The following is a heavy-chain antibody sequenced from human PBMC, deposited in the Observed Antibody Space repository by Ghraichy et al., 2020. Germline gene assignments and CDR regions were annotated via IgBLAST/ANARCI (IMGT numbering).Heavy chain of an antibody. D-gene: IGHD4-17*01. CDR2: IGIPGDT. J-gene: IGHJ4*02. Sequence: GGSLRLSCAASGFTFNNYDMHWVRQATGKGPEWVSGIGIPGDTYSPGSVKGRFTISRENAKNSLYLQMNSLRAGDTAVYFCARALPSSYGLFDSWGQGTLVTVSS. CDR1: GFTFNNYD. V-gene: IGHV3-13*01. CDR3: ARALPSSYGLFDS.